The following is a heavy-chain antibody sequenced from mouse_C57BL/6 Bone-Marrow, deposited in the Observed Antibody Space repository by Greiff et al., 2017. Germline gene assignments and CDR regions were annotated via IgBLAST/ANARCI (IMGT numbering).Heavy chain of an antibody. Sequence: VQLKQSGAELAQPGASVTLSCKASGYTFTSYWMHWVKQRPGQGLEWIGYINPSSGYTKYNQKFKDKATLTADKSSSTADMQLSRVTCEGSAVYYCARDYYCSAFAYWGQGTLVTVSA. D-gene: IGHD1-1*01. CDR1: GYTFTSYW. CDR3: ARDYYCSAFAY. J-gene: IGHJ3*01. CDR2: INPSSGYT. V-gene: IGHV1-7*01.